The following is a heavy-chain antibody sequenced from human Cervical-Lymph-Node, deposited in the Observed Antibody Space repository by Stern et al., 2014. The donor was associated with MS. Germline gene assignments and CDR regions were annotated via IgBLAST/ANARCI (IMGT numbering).Heavy chain of an antibody. CDR3: ARGWLGPDWYFDL. CDR1: GYTFTTYA. D-gene: IGHD5-12*01. Sequence: VQLEESGSELKKPGASVKVSCKASGYTFTTYAINWVRQAPGQGLEWMGWINTNTGNPTYAPGFTGRFVFSLDTSVSTAYLQISSLRANDTAVYYCARGWLGPDWYFDLWGRGTLVTVSS. V-gene: IGHV7-4-1*02. J-gene: IGHJ2*01. CDR2: INTNTGNP.